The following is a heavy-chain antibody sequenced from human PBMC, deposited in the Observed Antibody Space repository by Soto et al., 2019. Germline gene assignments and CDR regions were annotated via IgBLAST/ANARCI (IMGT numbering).Heavy chain of an antibody. CDR2: IYSTGTT. CDR1: GFTVGNNY. V-gene: IGHV3-53*01. Sequence: EVQLVESGGGLIQPGGSLKLSCAASGFTVGNNYMSWVRQAPGKGLEWVSLIYSTGTTKYADSVKGRFIVSRDNAKNTLYLHMNSLRAEHTAVYYCAKDGRGSGSHYNSFGYWGQGTLVTVSS. J-gene: IGHJ4*02. D-gene: IGHD3-10*01. CDR3: AKDGRGSGSHYNSFGY.